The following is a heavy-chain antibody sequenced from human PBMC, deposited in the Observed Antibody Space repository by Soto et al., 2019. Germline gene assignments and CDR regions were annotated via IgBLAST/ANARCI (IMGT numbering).Heavy chain of an antibody. V-gene: IGHV3-23*01. CDR1: GFTFTNYA. D-gene: IGHD2-15*01. CDR2: ISASGGST. CDR3: AKEYCSGGRCYIFDH. Sequence: PGGSLRLSCAASGFTFTNYASSWVRQAPVKGLEWVSSISASGGSTYYADSVKGRFTISRDNSKNTLYLQMSSLRAEDTPVYYCAKEYCSGGRCYIFDHRGQGTLVTGSS. J-gene: IGHJ4*02.